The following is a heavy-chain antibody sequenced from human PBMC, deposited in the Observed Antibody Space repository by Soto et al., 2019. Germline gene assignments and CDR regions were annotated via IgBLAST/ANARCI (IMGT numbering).Heavy chain of an antibody. CDR2: ISATAGDT. CDR3: AHPRGYGVFDAYDI. D-gene: IGHD4-17*01. CDR1: GFTFSIYA. J-gene: IGHJ3*02. V-gene: IGHV3-23*01. Sequence: EGQLLESGGGLVQPGGSLRVSCAASGFTFSIYAMSWVRQAPGKGLEWVSAISATAGDTYYADSVRGRFTISRDNSMNDLYLQMNSLRVEDTAVYYCAHPRGYGVFDAYDIWGQGTMVTVSS.